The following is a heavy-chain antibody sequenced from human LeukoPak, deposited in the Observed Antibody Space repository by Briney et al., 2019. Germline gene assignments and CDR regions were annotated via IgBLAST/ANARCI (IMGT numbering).Heavy chain of an antibody. J-gene: IGHJ3*02. CDR2: IKTDGSEK. CDR3: ASKYSSSGSGAFDI. V-gene: IGHV3-7*01. D-gene: IGHD6-13*01. Sequence: GGSLRLTCAASGFTLSSHWMSWVRQAPGKGLEWVANIKTDGSEKYYVDSVKGRFTISRDNAKNSLYLQMNSLRAEDTAVYYCASKYSSSGSGAFDIWGQGTMVTVSS. CDR1: GFTLSSHW.